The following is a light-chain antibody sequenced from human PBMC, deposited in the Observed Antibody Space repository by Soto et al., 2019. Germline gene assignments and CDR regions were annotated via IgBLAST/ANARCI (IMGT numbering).Light chain of an antibody. CDR1: SSNIGAGYD. CDR2: VNS. CDR3: QSYDSSLSVV. V-gene: IGLV1-40*01. Sequence: QSVLTQQPSVSGAPGQRVTISCTGSSSNIGAGYDVHWYQQLPGTAPKLLIYVNSNRPSGVPDRFSGSKSGTSASLAITGLQAEDEADYYCQSYDSSLSVVFGAGTKVTVL. J-gene: IGLJ2*01.